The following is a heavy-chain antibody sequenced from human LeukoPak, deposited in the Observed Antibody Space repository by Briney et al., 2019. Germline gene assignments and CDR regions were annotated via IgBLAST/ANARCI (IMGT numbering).Heavy chain of an antibody. D-gene: IGHD3-10*01. V-gene: IGHV4-61*02. Sequence: SETLSLTCTVSGGSISSGSYYWSWIRQPAGKGLEWIGRIYTSGSTNYNPSLKSRVTLSVDTSKNQFSLKLSSVTAADTAVYYCASGMVRGVIYYYYYMDVWGKGTTVTISS. CDR3: ASGMVRGVIYYYYYMDV. J-gene: IGHJ6*03. CDR1: GGSISSGSYY. CDR2: IYTSGST.